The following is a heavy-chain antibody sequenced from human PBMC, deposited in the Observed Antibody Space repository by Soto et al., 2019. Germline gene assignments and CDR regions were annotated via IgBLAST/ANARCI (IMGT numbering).Heavy chain of an antibody. CDR1: GFTFSSYD. CDR3: ARGLRRSGGLYYFDY. J-gene: IGHJ4*02. Sequence: EVQLLESGGDLVQPGGSLRLSCAASGFTFSSYDMTWVRRAPGRGLEWVSSISGSGGSTYFADSVKGRFTISRDNSQNTFYLQMSSLRAEDTAVYYCARGLRRSGGLYYFDYWGQGTLVTVSS. V-gene: IGHV3-23*01. CDR2: ISGSGGST. D-gene: IGHD6-19*01.